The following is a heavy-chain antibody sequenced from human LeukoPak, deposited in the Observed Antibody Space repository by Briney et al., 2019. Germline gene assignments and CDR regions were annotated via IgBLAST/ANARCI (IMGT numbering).Heavy chain of an antibody. CDR2: INTDGSST. D-gene: IGHD6-13*01. CDR3: TRGAPYSSSWP. CDR1: GLTFSGYW. J-gene: IGHJ5*02. V-gene: IGHV3-74*01. Sequence: PGGSLRLSCAASGLTFSGYWMHWVRQAPGKGLVWVSRINTDGSSTSYTDSVKGRFTISRDNAKNTLFLQMNSLRAEGTAVYYCTRGAPYSSSWPWGQGTLVTVSS.